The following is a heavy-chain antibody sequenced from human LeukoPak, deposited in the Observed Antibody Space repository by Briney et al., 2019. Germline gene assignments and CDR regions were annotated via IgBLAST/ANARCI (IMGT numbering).Heavy chain of an antibody. J-gene: IGHJ3*02. CDR2: ISGSGDST. CDR3: AKDIYHLLSRGAAFDI. CDR1: RFTFSTYA. V-gene: IGHV3-23*01. D-gene: IGHD2-2*01. Sequence: GGSLRLSCAASRFTFSTYAMSWVRQAPGKGLELVSGISGSGDSTYYADSVKGRFTISRDNSKNTLFLQMKSLRAEDTAIYYCAKDIYHLLSRGAAFDIWGQGTTVTVSS.